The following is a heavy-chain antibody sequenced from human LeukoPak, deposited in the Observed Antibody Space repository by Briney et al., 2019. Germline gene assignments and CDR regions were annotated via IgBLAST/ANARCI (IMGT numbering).Heavy chain of an antibody. CDR2: IKQDGSEK. CDR1: GFTFSSYS. D-gene: IGHD6-19*01. CDR3: ARVLYRVAGYDY. Sequence: GGSLRLSCAASGFTFSSYSMNWVRQAPGKGLEWVANIKQDGSEKYYVDSVKGRFTISRDNAKNSLYLQMNSLRAEDTAVYYCARVLYRVAGYDYWGQGTLVTVSS. J-gene: IGHJ4*02. V-gene: IGHV3-7*03.